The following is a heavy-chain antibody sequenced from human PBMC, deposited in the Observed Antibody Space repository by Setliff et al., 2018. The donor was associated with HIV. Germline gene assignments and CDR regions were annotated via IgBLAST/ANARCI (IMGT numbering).Heavy chain of an antibody. J-gene: IGHJ6*02. Sequence: ASVKVSCKASGYTFTSYYMHWVRQAPGQGLEWMGIINPSGASTSYAQKFQGRVTMTRDTSTSTMYMELSRLRSDDTAVYYCARDSDQAATGRYGMDVWGQGTTVTVSS. CDR3: ARDSDQAATGRYGMDV. CDR2: INPSGAST. D-gene: IGHD6-13*01. CDR1: GYTFTSYY. V-gene: IGHV1-46*01.